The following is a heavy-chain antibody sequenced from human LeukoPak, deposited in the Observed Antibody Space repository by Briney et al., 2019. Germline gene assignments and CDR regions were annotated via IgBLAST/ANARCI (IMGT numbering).Heavy chain of an antibody. V-gene: IGHV4-30-4*08. Sequence: SQTLSLTCTVSGGSISSGDYYWSWIRQPPGKGLEWIGYIYYSGSTYYNPSLKSRVTISVDTSKNQFSLKLSSVTAADTAVYYCAREGYDFWSGTAFFDPRGQGTLVTVSS. D-gene: IGHD3-3*01. CDR3: AREGYDFWSGTAFFDP. J-gene: IGHJ5*02. CDR2: IYYSGST. CDR1: GGSISSGDYY.